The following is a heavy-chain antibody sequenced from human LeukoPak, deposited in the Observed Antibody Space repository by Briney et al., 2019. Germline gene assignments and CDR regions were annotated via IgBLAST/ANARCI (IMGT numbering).Heavy chain of an antibody. CDR2: IYYSGST. D-gene: IGHD5-18*01. Sequence: SETLSLTCTVSGGSISSSSYYWGWIRQPPGKGLEWIGSIYYSGSTYYNPSLKSRVTISVDTSKNQFSLKLSSVTAADTAVYYCARDMDTVDYWGQGTLVTVSS. V-gene: IGHV4-39*07. CDR1: GGSISSSSYY. CDR3: ARDMDTVDY. J-gene: IGHJ4*02.